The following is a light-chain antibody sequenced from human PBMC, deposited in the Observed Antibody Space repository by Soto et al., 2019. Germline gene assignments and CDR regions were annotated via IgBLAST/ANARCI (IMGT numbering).Light chain of an antibody. J-gene: IGLJ1*01. CDR3: SSFTSSGTRV. V-gene: IGLV2-14*01. CDR1: SSDIGGYNY. CDR2: DVN. Sequence: QSALTQPASVSGSPGQSITISCTGTSSDIGGYNYVSWFQQHPDKAPKLMIYDVNGRPSGVSNRFSGSKSGNTASLTISGLQAEDEADYYCSSFTSSGTRVFGTGTKLTV.